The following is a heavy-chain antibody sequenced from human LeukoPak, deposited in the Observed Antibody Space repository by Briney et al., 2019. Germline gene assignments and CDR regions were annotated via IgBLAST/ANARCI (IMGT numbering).Heavy chain of an antibody. CDR1: GFTFSSYW. V-gene: IGHV3-7*01. Sequence: GGSLRLSCAASGFTFSSYWMSWVRQAPGKGLEWVANIKQDGSEKYYVDSVKGRFTISRDNAKNSLYLQMNSLRAEDTAVYYCARDFSITMVRGVMIPNWFDPWGQGTLVTVSS. CDR3: ARDFSITMVRGVMIPNWFDP. D-gene: IGHD3-10*01. J-gene: IGHJ5*02. CDR2: IKQDGSEK.